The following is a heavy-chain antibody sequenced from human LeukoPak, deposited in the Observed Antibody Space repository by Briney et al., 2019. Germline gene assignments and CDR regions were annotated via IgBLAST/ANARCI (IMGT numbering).Heavy chain of an antibody. V-gene: IGHV3-23*01. CDR1: GITLCNYG. Sequence: PGGCLRLSFSVPGITLCNYGMRWGRQAPGEGLGLGAGISGRGGGTNYADSVKGRFTISRDNSRNTLYLQMNSLRAEDTAVYFCAKRGVVIRVILVGFHKEAYYFDSWGRGALVTVSS. CDR2: ISGRGGGT. D-gene: IGHD3-22*01. CDR3: AKRGVVIRVILVGFHKEAYYFDS. J-gene: IGHJ4*02.